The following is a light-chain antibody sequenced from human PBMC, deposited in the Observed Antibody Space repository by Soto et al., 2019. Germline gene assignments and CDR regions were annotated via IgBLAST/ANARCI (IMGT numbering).Light chain of an antibody. CDR3: QQYNNWPPLT. CDR2: GAS. Sequence: IVMTQSPATLSVAPGERATLSCRASQSVSSNLASYQQKPGQAPRLLIDGASTRATGIPARFSGSGSGTEFTLTISSLQSEDFAVYYCQQYNNWPPLTFGGGTKVDIK. J-gene: IGKJ4*01. V-gene: IGKV3D-15*01. CDR1: QSVSSN.